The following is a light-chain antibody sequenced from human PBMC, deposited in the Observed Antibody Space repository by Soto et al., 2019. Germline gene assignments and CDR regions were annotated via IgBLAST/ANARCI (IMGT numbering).Light chain of an antibody. CDR2: SNN. CDR3: AAWDDSLNGRYV. CDR1: SSNIGSNT. V-gene: IGLV1-44*01. J-gene: IGLJ1*01. Sequence: QAVLTQPPSVSGTPGQRVTISCSGSSSNIGSNTVNWYQQLPGTAPKLLIYSNNQRPSGVPDRFSGSKSGTSASLAISGLQSEDEADYYCAAWDDSLNGRYVFGTGTKLTVL.